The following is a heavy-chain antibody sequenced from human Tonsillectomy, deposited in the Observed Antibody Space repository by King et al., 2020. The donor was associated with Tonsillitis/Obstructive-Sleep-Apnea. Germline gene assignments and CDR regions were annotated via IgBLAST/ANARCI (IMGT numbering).Heavy chain of an antibody. V-gene: IGHV4-39*01. Sequence: QLQESGPGLVKPSETLSLTCTVSGGSISSSSYYWGWIRQPPGKGLEWIGSIYYSGSTYYNPSLKSRVTISVDTSKNQFSLKLSSVTAADTAVYYCATQIVVVVTASRTYASDYCGQGTLVSVSS. D-gene: IGHD2-21*02. CDR3: ATQIVVVVTASRTYASDY. CDR1: GGSISSSSYY. CDR2: IYYSGST. J-gene: IGHJ4*02.